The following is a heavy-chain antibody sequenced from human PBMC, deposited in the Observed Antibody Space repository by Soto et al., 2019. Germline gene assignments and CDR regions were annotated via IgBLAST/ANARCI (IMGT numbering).Heavy chain of an antibody. V-gene: IGHV1-18*04. J-gene: IGHJ4*02. CDR2: LDTYNGNT. CDR1: GFTFTNYG. CDR3: ATGMSPAYSDS. Sequence: QVQLVQSGAEMRKPGASVKVACKASGFTFTNYGISWVRQAPGQGLEWMGWLDTYNGNTNYAQMLQGRVTMTTDTSTSTAYTGLRRLISDDTAVYFCATGMSPAYSDSWGQATLVIVSS.